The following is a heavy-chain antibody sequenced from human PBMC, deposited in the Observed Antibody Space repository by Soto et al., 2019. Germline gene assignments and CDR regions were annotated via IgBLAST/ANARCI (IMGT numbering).Heavy chain of an antibody. Sequence: ESGGGLVKPGGSLRLSCAASGFTFSSYSMNWVRQAPGKGLEWVSSISSSSSYIYYADSVKVRFTISRDNAKNSLYLQMNSLRSEDTAVYYCARDKGFGDFWSGYYSGEIDYWGQGTLFTVSS. J-gene: IGHJ4*02. D-gene: IGHD3-3*01. CDR3: ARDKGFGDFWSGYYSGEIDY. V-gene: IGHV3-21*01. CDR2: ISSSSSYI. CDR1: GFTFSSYS.